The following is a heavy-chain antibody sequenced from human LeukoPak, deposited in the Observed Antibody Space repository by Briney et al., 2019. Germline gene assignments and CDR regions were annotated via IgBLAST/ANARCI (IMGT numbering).Heavy chain of an antibody. CDR1: GGSFSGYY. CDR2: INHSGST. V-gene: IGHV4-34*01. Sequence: SETLSLTCAVYGGSFSGYYWSWIRQPPGKGLEWIGEINHSGSTDYNPSLKSRVTISVDTSKNQFSLKLSSVTAADTAVYYCARDGGYCTNGVCSPSMDYWGQGTLVTVSS. CDR3: ARDGGYCTNGVCSPSMDY. J-gene: IGHJ4*02. D-gene: IGHD2-8*01.